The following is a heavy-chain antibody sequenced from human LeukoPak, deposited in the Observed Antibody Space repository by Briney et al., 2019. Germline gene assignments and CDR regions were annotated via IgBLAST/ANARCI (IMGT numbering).Heavy chain of an antibody. D-gene: IGHD3-22*01. CDR1: GFTFSSYD. Sequence: GGSLRLSCAASGFTFSSYDMHWVRQATGKGLEWGSAIGTAGDTYYPGSVKGRFTISRENAKNSLYLQMNSLRAGDTAVYYCARVLQPYYDSSGYYDYWGQGTLVTVSS. J-gene: IGHJ4*02. CDR2: IGTAGDT. V-gene: IGHV3-13*01. CDR3: ARVLQPYYDSSGYYDY.